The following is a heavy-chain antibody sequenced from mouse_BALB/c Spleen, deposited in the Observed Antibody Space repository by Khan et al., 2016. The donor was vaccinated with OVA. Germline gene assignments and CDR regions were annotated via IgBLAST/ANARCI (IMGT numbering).Heavy chain of an antibody. CDR2: ISYSGST. V-gene: IGHV3-2*02. CDR1: GYSITSGYG. CDR3: ARTARIKY. Sequence: EVKLLESGPGLVKPSQSLSLTCTVTGYSITSGYGWNWNRQFPGNKLECMGYISYSGSTNYNPSLKSRISITRDTSKNQFFLQLNSVTTEDTATYYCARTARIKYWGQGTTLTVSS. J-gene: IGHJ2*01. D-gene: IGHD1-2*01.